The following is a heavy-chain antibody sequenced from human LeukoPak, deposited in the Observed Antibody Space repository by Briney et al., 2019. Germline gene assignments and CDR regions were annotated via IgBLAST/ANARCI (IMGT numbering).Heavy chain of an antibody. Sequence: GGPLRLSCAASGFTFSSYSMNWVRQAPGKGLEWVSSISSSSSYIYYADSVKGRFTISRDNAKNSLYLQMNSLRAEDTAVYYCASSVPMVRGVITVPDYWGQGTLVTVSS. CDR2: ISSSSSYI. CDR3: ASSVPMVRGVITVPDY. V-gene: IGHV3-21*01. J-gene: IGHJ4*02. CDR1: GFTFSSYS. D-gene: IGHD3-10*01.